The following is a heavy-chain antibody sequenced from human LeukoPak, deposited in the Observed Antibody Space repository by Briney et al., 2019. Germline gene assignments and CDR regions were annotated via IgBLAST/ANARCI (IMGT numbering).Heavy chain of an antibody. V-gene: IGHV1-18*01. J-gene: IGHJ4*02. Sequence: ASVKVSCKASGYTFTSYGISWVRQAPGQGLEWMGWISAYNGNTNYAQKLQGRVTTTTDTSTSTAYMELRSLRSDDTAVYYCARARSGSYGRSYYFDYWGQGTLVTVSS. CDR2: ISAYNGNT. CDR1: GYTFTSYG. CDR3: ARARSGSYGRSYYFDY. D-gene: IGHD1-26*01.